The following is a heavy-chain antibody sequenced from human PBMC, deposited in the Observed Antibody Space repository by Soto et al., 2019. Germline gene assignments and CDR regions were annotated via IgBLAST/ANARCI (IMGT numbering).Heavy chain of an antibody. CDR2: IYYSGST. V-gene: IGHV4-30-4*01. CDR3: ARKSAAAGIYGMDV. D-gene: IGHD6-13*01. J-gene: IGHJ6*02. Sequence: SETLCLTCTVSGGSISSGDYYWSWIRQPPGKGLEWIGYIYYSGSTYYNPSLKSRVTISVDTSKNQFSLKLSSVTAADTAVYYCARKSAAAGIYGMDVWGQGTTVTVSS. CDR1: GGSISSGDYY.